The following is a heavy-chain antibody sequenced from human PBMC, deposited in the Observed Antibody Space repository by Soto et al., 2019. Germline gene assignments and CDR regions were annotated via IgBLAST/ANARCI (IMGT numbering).Heavy chain of an antibody. D-gene: IGHD6-6*01. J-gene: IGHJ5*02. CDR3: ATDVLYSTSVDRRFDP. V-gene: IGHV1-18*01. CDR1: GYTFNSYG. Sequence: QVQLVQSGGEVKKPGASVRVSCKASGYTFNSYGISWVRQAPGQGLEWMGWLNTYNGKTNYAQKFQCRFSMTTDTSTSTAYLELMSLGSDDTAVYYCATDVLYSTSVDRRFDPWGQGTLVTVSS. CDR2: LNTYNGKT.